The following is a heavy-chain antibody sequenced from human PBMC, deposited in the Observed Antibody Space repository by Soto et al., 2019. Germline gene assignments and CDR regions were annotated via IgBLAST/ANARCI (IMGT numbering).Heavy chain of an antibody. CDR2: IYYSGST. Sequence: LCGGSISSGDYYWSWIRQPPGKGLEWIGYIYYSGSTYYNPSLKSRVTISVDTSKNQFSLKLSSVTAADTAVYYCASSSGYFSAFDIWGQGTMVTVSS. J-gene: IGHJ3*02. CDR3: ASSSGYFSAFDI. D-gene: IGHD3-22*01. V-gene: IGHV4-30-4*01. CDR1: GGSISSGDYY.